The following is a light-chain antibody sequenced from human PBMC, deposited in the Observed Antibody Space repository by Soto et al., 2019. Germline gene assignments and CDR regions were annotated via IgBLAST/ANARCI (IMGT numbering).Light chain of an antibody. V-gene: IGLV2-14*01. Sequence: QSVLTRPASVSGSPGQSITISCTGTSSDVGGYNYVSWYQQHPGKAPKLMIYDVSNRPSGVSNRFSGSKSGNTASLTISGLQAEDEADYYCSSYTGSSTPVVFGGGTKVTVL. CDR3: SSYTGSSTPVV. CDR1: SSDVGGYNY. J-gene: IGLJ2*01. CDR2: DVS.